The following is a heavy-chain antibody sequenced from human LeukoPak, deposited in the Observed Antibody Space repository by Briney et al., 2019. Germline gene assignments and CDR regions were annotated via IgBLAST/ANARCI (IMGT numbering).Heavy chain of an antibody. D-gene: IGHD2-2*01. V-gene: IGHV3-23*01. CDR2: ISGSGGST. CDR1: GFTFSSYA. Sequence: GGSLRLSCAASGFTFSSYAMSWVRQAPGKGLEWVSAISGSGGSTYYADSVKGRFTISRGNSKNTLYLQMNSLRAEDTAVYYCANTPSRVAVGGRVPAALFDYWGQGTLVTVSS. CDR3: ANTPSRVAVGGRVPAALFDY. J-gene: IGHJ4*02.